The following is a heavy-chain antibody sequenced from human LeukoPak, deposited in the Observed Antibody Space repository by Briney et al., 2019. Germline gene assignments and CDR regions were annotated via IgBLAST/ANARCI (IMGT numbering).Heavy chain of an antibody. CDR3: ARVNGYYDSSGYWPYYGMDV. J-gene: IGHJ6*02. Sequence: SETLSLTCAVYGGSFSGYYWSWIRQPPGKGLEWIGEINHSGSTNYNPSLKSRVTISVDTSKNQFSLKLSSVTAADTAVYYCARVNGYYDSSGYWPYYGMDVWGQGTTVTVSS. V-gene: IGHV4-34*01. CDR2: INHSGST. D-gene: IGHD3-22*01. CDR1: GGSFSGYY.